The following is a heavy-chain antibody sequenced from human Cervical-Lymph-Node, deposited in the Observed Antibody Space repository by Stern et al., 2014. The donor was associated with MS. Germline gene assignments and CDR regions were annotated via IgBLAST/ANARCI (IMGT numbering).Heavy chain of an antibody. Sequence: EVQLVESGGRLVQPGRSLRLSCAASGFTFDDYAMHWVRQAPGRGLAWVAGVSWNSATIAYADSVKGRFTISRDNAKNFLYLQMNSLRAEDTALYFCVKDANDFWSGYTWLDPWGQGTLVTVSS. CDR1: GFTFDDYA. V-gene: IGHV3-9*01. CDR2: VSWNSATI. J-gene: IGHJ5*02. CDR3: VKDANDFWSGYTWLDP. D-gene: IGHD3-3*01.